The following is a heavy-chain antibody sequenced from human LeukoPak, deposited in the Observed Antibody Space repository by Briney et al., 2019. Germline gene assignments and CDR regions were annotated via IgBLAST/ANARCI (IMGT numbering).Heavy chain of an antibody. CDR1: GGTFSSYA. CDR2: IIPIFGTA. J-gene: IGHJ3*02. Sequence: GASVKVSCKASGGTFSSYAISWVRQAPGQGLEWMGGIIPIFGTANYAQKFQGRVTITTDETTSTAYMELSSLRSEDTAVYYCARERCSSTSCSLHDAFDIWGQGTMVTVYS. CDR3: ARERCSSTSCSLHDAFDI. D-gene: IGHD2-2*01. V-gene: IGHV1-69*05.